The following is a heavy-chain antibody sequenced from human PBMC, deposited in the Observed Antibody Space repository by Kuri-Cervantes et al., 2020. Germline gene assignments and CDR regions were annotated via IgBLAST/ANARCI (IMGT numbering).Heavy chain of an antibody. CDR3: AKSRGLVRHGMDV. Sequence: GGSLRLSCAASGFTFSSYSMNWVRQAPGKGLEWVSAISTSGGGTYCADSVKGRFTISRDNSKNMLYLQLNSLRAEDTAVYYCAKSRGLVRHGMDVWGQGTTVTVSS. D-gene: IGHD3/OR15-3a*01. CDR1: GFTFSSYS. J-gene: IGHJ6*02. CDR2: ISTSGGGT. V-gene: IGHV3-23*01.